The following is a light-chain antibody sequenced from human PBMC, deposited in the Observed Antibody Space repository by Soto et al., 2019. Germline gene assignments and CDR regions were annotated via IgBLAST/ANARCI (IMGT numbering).Light chain of an antibody. CDR2: EDI. CDR1: ISDVGRNNL. V-gene: IGLV2-23*01. Sequence: QSALTQPASVSGSPGQSITISCTGTISDVGRNNLVSWYQQHPDKAPKLIIYEDIERPSGVSHRFSGSTSGNTASLTISGLQTEDEAKYFCCSYAGGASVVFGGGTKLTVL. CDR3: CSYAGGASVV. J-gene: IGLJ2*01.